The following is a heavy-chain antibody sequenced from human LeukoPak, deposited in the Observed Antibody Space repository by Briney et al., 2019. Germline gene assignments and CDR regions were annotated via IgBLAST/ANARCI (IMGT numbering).Heavy chain of an antibody. Sequence: PGGSLRLSCAASGFTFDDYGMSWARQAPGKGLEWVSGINWNGGSTGYADSVKGRFTIPRDNAKNSLYLQMNSLRAEDTALYYCASGVYDYVWGSYRYAPRDAFDIWGQGTMVTVSS. V-gene: IGHV3-20*04. CDR2: INWNGGST. CDR1: GFTFDDYG. D-gene: IGHD3-16*02. J-gene: IGHJ3*02. CDR3: ASGVYDYVWGSYRYAPRDAFDI.